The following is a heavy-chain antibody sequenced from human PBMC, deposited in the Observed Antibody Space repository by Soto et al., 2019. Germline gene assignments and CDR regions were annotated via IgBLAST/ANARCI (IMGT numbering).Heavy chain of an antibody. V-gene: IGHV3-20*04. CDR3: ARDYPGIAVAGTTSAFDI. Sequence: GGSLRLSCAASGFTFDDYGMSWVRQAPGKGLEWVSGINWNGGSTGYADSVKGRFTISRDNAKNSLYLQMNSLRAEDTALYYCARDYPGIAVAGTTSAFDIWGQGTMVTVSS. D-gene: IGHD6-19*01. CDR2: INWNGGST. CDR1: GFTFDDYG. J-gene: IGHJ3*02.